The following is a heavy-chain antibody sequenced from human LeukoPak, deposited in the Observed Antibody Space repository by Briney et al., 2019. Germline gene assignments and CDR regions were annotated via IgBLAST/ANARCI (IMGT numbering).Heavy chain of an antibody. CDR3: ARDMEQWLVQDWYLDL. CDR1: GFTFSSYG. D-gene: IGHD6-19*01. CDR2: IWYDGRNK. J-gene: IGHJ2*01. Sequence: GRSLRLSCAASGFTFSSYGMHWVRQAPGKGLEWVAVIWYDGRNKYYADSVKGRFTISRDNSKNTLFLQMNILRAEDTAVYYCARDMEQWLVQDWYLDLWGRGTLVTVSS. V-gene: IGHV3-33*01.